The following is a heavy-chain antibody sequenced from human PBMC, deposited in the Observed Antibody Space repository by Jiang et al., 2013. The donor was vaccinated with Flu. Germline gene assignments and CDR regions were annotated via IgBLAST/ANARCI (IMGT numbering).Heavy chain of an antibody. CDR1: GGTFNSYT. D-gene: IGHD5-12*01. CDR3: ARGSGRQGGGYDPLEN. CDR2: IIPVLGMT. Sequence: SGAEVKKPGSSVKVSCKTSGGTFNSYTNWVRQAPGQGLEWMGRIIPVLGMTNYAQKFQGRVTITADTSTSTVYMEVSSLRSEDTAVYYCARGSGRQGGGYDPLENWGQGTLVSVSS. V-gene: IGHV1-69*04. J-gene: IGHJ4*02.